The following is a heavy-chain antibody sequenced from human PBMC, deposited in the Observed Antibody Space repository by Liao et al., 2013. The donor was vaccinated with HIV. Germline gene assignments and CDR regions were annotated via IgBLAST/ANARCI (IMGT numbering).Heavy chain of an antibody. Sequence: QVQLQESGPGLVKPSQTLSLTCTVSGGSISSGSYYWSWIRQPAGKGLEWIGRIYTSGSTNYNPSLKSRVTISVDTSKNQFSLKLSSVTAADTAVYYCARYPLWWTTIDYWGQGTLVTVSS. CDR3: ARYPLWWTTIDY. CDR1: GGSISSGSYY. J-gene: IGHJ4*02. CDR2: IYTSGST. D-gene: IGHD4/OR15-4a*01. V-gene: IGHV4-61*02.